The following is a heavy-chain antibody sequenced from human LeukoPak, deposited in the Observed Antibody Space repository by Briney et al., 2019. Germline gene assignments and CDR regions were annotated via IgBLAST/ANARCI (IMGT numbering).Heavy chain of an antibody. Sequence: PSETLSLTCTVSGGSISSGGYYWSWIRQPPGKGLEWIGYIYHSGSTYYNPSLKSRVTISVDTSKNQFSLKLSSVTAADTAVYYCARGACSSTSCYGGYAFDIWGQGTMVTVSS. CDR2: IYHSGST. J-gene: IGHJ3*02. V-gene: IGHV4-30-2*01. CDR3: ARGACSSTSCYGGYAFDI. CDR1: GGSISSGGYY. D-gene: IGHD2-2*01.